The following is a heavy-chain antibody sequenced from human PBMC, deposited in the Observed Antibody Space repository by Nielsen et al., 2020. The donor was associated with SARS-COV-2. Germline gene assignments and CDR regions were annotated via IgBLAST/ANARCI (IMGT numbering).Heavy chain of an antibody. CDR3: AKYLDYYDSSGTDY. J-gene: IGHJ4*02. Sequence: GGSLRLSCAASGFTFSSYSMNWVRQAPGKGLEWVSSISSSSSYIYYADSVKGRFTISRDNSKNTLYLQMNSLRAEDTAVYYCAKYLDYYDSSGTDYWGQGTLVTVSS. CDR2: ISSSSSYI. CDR1: GFTFSSYS. D-gene: IGHD3-22*01. V-gene: IGHV3-21*04.